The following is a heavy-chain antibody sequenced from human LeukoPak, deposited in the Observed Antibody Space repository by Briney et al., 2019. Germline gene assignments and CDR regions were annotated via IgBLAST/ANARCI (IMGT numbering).Heavy chain of an antibody. V-gene: IGHV3-74*01. CDR1: GFNFSSYW. D-gene: IGHD1-26*01. CDR2: IKSDGSST. Sequence: GGSLRLSCAASGFNFSSYWMYWLRQAPGKGLVWVSRIKSDGSSTNYADSVKGRFTISRDNAKNTLYLQMNSLRVEDTAVYYCTKGSLGAFDIWGQGTMVTVSS. J-gene: IGHJ3*02. CDR3: TKGSLGAFDI.